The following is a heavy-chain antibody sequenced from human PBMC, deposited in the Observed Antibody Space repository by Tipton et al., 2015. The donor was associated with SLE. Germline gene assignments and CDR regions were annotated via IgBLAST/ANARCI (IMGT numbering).Heavy chain of an antibody. V-gene: IGHV4-59*01. CDR3: ARGRAFDI. J-gene: IGHJ3*02. CDR1: GGSISSYY. Sequence: LRLSCTVSGGSISSYYWSWIRQPPGKGLEWIGYIYYSGSTNYNPSLKSRVTISVDTSKNQFSLKLSSVTASDTAVYYCARGRAFDIWGQGTFVTVSS. CDR2: IYYSGST.